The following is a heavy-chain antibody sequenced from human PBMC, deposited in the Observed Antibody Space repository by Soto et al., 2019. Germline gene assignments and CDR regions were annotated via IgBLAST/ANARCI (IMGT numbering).Heavy chain of an antibody. J-gene: IGHJ5*02. CDR3: ARTHLAVAVSPWFDP. CDR2: IDSSGEK. CDR1: GLSITDSEMG. Sequence: QVTLKESGPVLVKPTEPLTLRCTVSGLSITDSEMGVSWIRQPPGQPLERLAHIDSSGEKSYRTFLKSRLAISKDTSKSQIVLTMTNMDPADTATYYCARTHLAVAVSPWFDPWGQGTPVTVSS. V-gene: IGHV2-26*01. D-gene: IGHD6-19*01.